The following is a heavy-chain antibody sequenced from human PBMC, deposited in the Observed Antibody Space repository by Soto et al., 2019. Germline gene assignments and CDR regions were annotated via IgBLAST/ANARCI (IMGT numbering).Heavy chain of an antibody. D-gene: IGHD3-3*01. CDR1: GFTFSSYW. CDR3: ASVRFSGYYSKLVYYYGMVA. V-gene: IGHV3-7*01. CDR2: IKQDGSEK. Sequence: GGSLRLSCAASGFTFSSYWMSWVRQAPGKGLEWVANIKQDGSEKYYVDSVKGRFTISRDNAKNSLYLQMNSLRDEDTAVYYCASVRFSGYYSKLVYYYGMVAWGEGTTGTV. J-gene: IGHJ6*02.